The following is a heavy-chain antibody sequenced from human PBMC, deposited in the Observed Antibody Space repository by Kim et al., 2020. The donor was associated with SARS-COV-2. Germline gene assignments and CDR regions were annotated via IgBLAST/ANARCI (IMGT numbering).Heavy chain of an antibody. CDR1: GYTFTSYA. D-gene: IGHD2-15*01. J-gene: IGHJ6*02. Sequence: ASVKVSCKASGYTFTSYAMHWVRQAPGQRLEWMGWINAGNGNTKYSQKFQGRVTITRDTSASTAYMELSSLRSEDTAVYYCARDIVVVVAAHYYYYYGMDVWGQGTTVTVSS. CDR3: ARDIVVVVAAHYYYYYGMDV. CDR2: INAGNGNT. V-gene: IGHV1-3*01.